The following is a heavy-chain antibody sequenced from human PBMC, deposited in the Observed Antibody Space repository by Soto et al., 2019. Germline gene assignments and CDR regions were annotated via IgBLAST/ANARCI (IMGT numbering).Heavy chain of an antibody. D-gene: IGHD2-15*01. Sequence: QVQLVQSGAELRKPGSSVKVSCKASGGTFSNYTISWVRQAPGQGLEWMGGIIPIFGAVNYAQKFQGRLTISVGESTTTAHMELSSLGSEDTAVYYCARGYCSGGSCYVAKYYGLDVWGQGTTVIVS. V-gene: IGHV1-69*01. CDR3: ARGYCSGGSCYVAKYYGLDV. CDR1: GGTFSNYT. J-gene: IGHJ6*02. CDR2: IIPIFGAV.